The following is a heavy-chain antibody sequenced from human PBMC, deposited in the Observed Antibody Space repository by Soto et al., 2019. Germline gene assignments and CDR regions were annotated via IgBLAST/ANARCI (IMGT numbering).Heavy chain of an antibody. CDR1: GFSLSTSGVG. V-gene: IGHV2-5*02. J-gene: IGHJ4*02. CDR2: IYWDDAK. D-gene: IGHD2-15*01. Sequence: QITLKESGPTLVKPTQPLTLTCTVSGFSLSTSGVGVGWIRQPPGKALEWLALIYWDDAKRYSPSLKSRLTIAPDTPKNLVVLRTTDMYPVDIATYYCAHRPRRGVVVLDSTPSYFVYLGQGPLVTLSS. CDR3: AHRPRRGVVVLDSTPSYFVY.